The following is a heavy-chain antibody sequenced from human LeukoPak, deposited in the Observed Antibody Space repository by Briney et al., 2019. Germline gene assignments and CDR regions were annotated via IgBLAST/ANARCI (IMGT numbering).Heavy chain of an antibody. CDR2: IYYSGST. Sequence: SETLSLTCTVSGGSVSSGSDYWSWIRQPPGKGLEWIGSIYYSGSTYYNPSLKSRVTISVDTSKNQFSLKLSSVTAADTAVYYCASCPSAYYDFWSGGNWFDPWGQGTLVTVSS. J-gene: IGHJ5*02. CDR1: GGSVSSGSDY. D-gene: IGHD3-3*01. CDR3: ASCPSAYYDFWSGGNWFDP. V-gene: IGHV4-39*01.